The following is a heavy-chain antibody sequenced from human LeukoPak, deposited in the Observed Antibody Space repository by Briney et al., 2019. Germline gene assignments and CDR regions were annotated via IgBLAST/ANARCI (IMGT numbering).Heavy chain of an antibody. J-gene: IGHJ2*01. D-gene: IGHD4-17*01. Sequence: GGSLKLSCAASGFRFSGSDMHWVRQASGKGLEWVGRIRSKANSYATAYAASVKGRFTISRDDSKNTAYVQMNSLKSDDTVVYYCTRFYGDYWYFDLWGRGTLVTVSS. V-gene: IGHV3-73*01. CDR3: TRFYGDYWYFDL. CDR1: GFRFSGSD. CDR2: IRSKANSYAT.